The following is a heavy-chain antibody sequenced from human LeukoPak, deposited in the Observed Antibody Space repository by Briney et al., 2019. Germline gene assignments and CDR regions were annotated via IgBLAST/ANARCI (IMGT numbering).Heavy chain of an antibody. V-gene: IGHV3-30*02. Sequence: GGSLRLSCAASGFTFSSYGMHWVRQAPGKGLEWVAFIRYDGSNKYYADSVKGRFTISRDNSKNTLYLQMNSLRAEDTAVYYCAKEKGATLELHYYYYMDVWGKGTTVTISS. J-gene: IGHJ6*03. D-gene: IGHD1-26*01. CDR3: AKEKGATLELHYYYYMDV. CDR1: GFTFSSYG. CDR2: IRYDGSNK.